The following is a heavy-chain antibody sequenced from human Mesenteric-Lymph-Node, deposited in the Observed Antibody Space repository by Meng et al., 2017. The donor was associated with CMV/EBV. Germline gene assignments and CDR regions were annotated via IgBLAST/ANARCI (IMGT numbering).Heavy chain of an antibody. J-gene: IGHJ4*02. Sequence: QGQLQQWGSGFLKPSETLSLTCAVYGGSFSGYYWSWIRQPPGKGLEWIGEINHSGSTNYTPSLKSRVTISVDTSKNQFSLKLSSVTAADTAVYYCARHQRWLKSEGGFNYWGQGTLVTVSS. CDR1: GGSFSGYY. D-gene: IGHD4-23*01. V-gene: IGHV4-34*01. CDR3: ARHQRWLKSEGGFNY. CDR2: INHSGST.